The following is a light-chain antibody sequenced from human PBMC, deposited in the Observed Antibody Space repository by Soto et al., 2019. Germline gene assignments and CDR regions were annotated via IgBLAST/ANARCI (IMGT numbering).Light chain of an antibody. CDR3: QSYDSSLSGWV. J-gene: IGLJ3*02. Sequence: QSALTQPPSASGSPGQSVTISCTGTSSDVGGYDYVSWHQQHPGKAPKVIIYGVNKRPSGVPDRFSGSKSGNTASLTVSGLQAEDEADYYCQSYDSSLSGWVLGGGTKLTVL. CDR1: SSDVGGYDY. V-gene: IGLV2-8*01. CDR2: GVN.